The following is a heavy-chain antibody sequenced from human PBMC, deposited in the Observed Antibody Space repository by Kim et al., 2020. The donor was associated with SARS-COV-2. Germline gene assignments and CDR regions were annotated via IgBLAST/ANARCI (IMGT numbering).Heavy chain of an antibody. D-gene: IGHD4-4*01. J-gene: IGHJ6*02. V-gene: IGHV1-69*13. CDR2: IIPIFGTA. Sequence: SVKVSCKASGGTFSSYAISWVRQAPGQGREWMGGIIPIFGTANYAQKFQGRVTITADESTSTAYMELSSLRSEDTAVYYCARAGYSNYFLYYYGMDVWGQGTTVTVSS. CDR1: GGTFSSYA. CDR3: ARAGYSNYFLYYYGMDV.